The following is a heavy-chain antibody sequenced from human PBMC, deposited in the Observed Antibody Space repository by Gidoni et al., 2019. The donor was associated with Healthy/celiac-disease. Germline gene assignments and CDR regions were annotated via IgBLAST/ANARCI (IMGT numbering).Heavy chain of an antibody. Sequence: EVQLVESGGGLVKPGGSLSLSCAASGFTFSNAWLSWVRQAPGKGLEWVGRIKSKTDGGTTDYAAPVKGRFTISRDDSKNTLYLQMNSLKTEDTAVYYCTTRTTKRGYSYGSLYYYYGMDVWGQGTTVTVSS. CDR1: GFTFSNAW. V-gene: IGHV3-15*01. D-gene: IGHD5-18*01. CDR3: TTRTTKRGYSYGSLYYYYGMDV. CDR2: IKSKTDGGTT. J-gene: IGHJ6*02.